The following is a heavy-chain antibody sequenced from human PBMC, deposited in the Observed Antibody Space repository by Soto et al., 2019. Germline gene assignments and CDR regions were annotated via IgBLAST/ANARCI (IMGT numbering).Heavy chain of an antibody. D-gene: IGHD1-20*01. CDR3: ARLTGTTLAVDY. V-gene: IGHV1-69*13. CDR2: IIPIFGTA. CDR1: GGTFSSYA. J-gene: IGHJ4*02. Sequence: SVKVSCKASGGTFSSYAISWVRQAPGQGLEWMGGIIPIFGTANYAQKFQGRVTITADESTSTAYMELSSLRSEDTAVYYCARLTGTTLAVDYWGQGTLVTVSS.